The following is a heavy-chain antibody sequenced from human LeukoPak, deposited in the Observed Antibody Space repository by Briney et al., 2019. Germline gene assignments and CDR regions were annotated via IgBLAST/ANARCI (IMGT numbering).Heavy chain of an antibody. V-gene: IGHV3-23*01. CDR1: GFTFSDYA. Sequence: PGGSLRLSCAVSGFTFSDYAMHWVSQAPGKGLEWVAVISGSGNTIYYADSVKGRFTISRDNSKNTLYLQMNGLRAEDTAVYYCAKLAVINGYWGQGTLVTVSS. D-gene: IGHD4-11*01. CDR3: AKLAVINGY. J-gene: IGHJ4*02. CDR2: ISGSGNTI.